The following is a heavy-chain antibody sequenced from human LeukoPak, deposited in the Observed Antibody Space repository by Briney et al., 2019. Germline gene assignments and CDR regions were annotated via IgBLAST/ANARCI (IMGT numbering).Heavy chain of an antibody. CDR3: ARVAKQYYYDSSGYAGAFDI. CDR2: IYYSGST. D-gene: IGHD3-22*01. Sequence: PSETLSLTCTVSGGSISSGGYYWSWIRQHPGKGLEWIGYIYYSGSTYYNPSLKSRVTISVGTSKNQFSLKLSSVTAADTAVYYCARVAKQYYYDSSGYAGAFDIWGQGTMVTVSS. CDR1: GGSISSGGYY. V-gene: IGHV4-31*03. J-gene: IGHJ3*02.